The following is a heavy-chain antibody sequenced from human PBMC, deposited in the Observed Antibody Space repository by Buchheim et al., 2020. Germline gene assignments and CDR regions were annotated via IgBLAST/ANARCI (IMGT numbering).Heavy chain of an antibody. D-gene: IGHD6-6*01. J-gene: IGHJ5*02. V-gene: IGHV1-46*01. CDR1: GYTFTSYY. CDR2: INPSGGST. Sequence: QVQLVQSGAEVKKPGASVKVSCKASGYTFTSYYMHWVRQAPGQGLEWMGIINPSGGSTSYAQKFQGRVTMTRDTSTSTVYMELSSLRSEDTAVYYCAREHDGHRIAARRKNNWFDPWGQGTL. CDR3: AREHDGHRIAARRKNNWFDP.